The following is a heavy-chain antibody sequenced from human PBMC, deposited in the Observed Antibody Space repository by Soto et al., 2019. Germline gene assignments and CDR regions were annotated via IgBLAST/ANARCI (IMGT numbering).Heavy chain of an antibody. V-gene: IGHV3-74*01. CDR1: GFTFSGDW. CDR2: INMDGSST. CDR3: ARGPRGLYHHDY. D-gene: IGHD2-2*01. J-gene: IGHJ4*02. Sequence: EVQLLESGGGLVQPGGSLRLSCAASGFTFSGDWMHWFRQGAGKGLVWVSRINMDGSSTNYADSVKGRFTISRDNAKNTLYLQLNSRRVDDTAVYYCARGPRGLYHHDYWGQGALVTVSS.